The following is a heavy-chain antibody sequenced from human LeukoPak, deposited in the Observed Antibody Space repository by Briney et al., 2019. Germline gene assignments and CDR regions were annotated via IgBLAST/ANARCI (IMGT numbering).Heavy chain of an antibody. D-gene: IGHD3-22*01. J-gene: IGHJ5*02. CDR3: ARGLLNYYDSSGYYWFDP. Sequence: ASVKVSCKASGYTFTSYGISWVRQAPGQGLEWMGWISAYNGNTNYAQKLQGRVTMTTDTSTSTAYMELRSLRSDDTAVYYCARGLLNYYDSSGYYWFDPWGQGTLLTVSS. CDR2: ISAYNGNT. V-gene: IGHV1-18*01. CDR1: GYTFTSYG.